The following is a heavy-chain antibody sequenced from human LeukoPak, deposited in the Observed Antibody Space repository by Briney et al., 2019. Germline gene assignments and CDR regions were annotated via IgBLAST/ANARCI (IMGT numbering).Heavy chain of an antibody. Sequence: GGSLRLPCAASGFSFSRFGMNWVRQAPGKGLEWLSYISSSSGAIYYADSVKGRFAISRDNAKNSLYLQMSSLRDEDTAIYFCARWGTYWGQGILVTVSS. CDR2: ISSSSGAI. D-gene: IGHD7-27*01. J-gene: IGHJ4*02. CDR3: ARWGTY. V-gene: IGHV3-48*02. CDR1: GFSFSRFG.